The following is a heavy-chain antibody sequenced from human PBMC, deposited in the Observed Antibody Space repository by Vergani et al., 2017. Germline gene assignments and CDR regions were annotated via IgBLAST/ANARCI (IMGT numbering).Heavy chain of an antibody. J-gene: IGHJ6*02. D-gene: IGHD6-13*01. CDR2: ISSSSSYI. Sequence: EVQMVESGGGLVKPGGSLRLSCVASGFTFSHYSMNWVRQAPGKGLEWVSSISSSSSYIYYADSVKGRFTISRDNAKNSLYLQMNSLRAEDTAVYYCAREGNSSSWPYYYYGMDVWGQGTTVTVSS. CDR1: GFTFSHYS. V-gene: IGHV3-21*01. CDR3: AREGNSSSWPYYYYGMDV.